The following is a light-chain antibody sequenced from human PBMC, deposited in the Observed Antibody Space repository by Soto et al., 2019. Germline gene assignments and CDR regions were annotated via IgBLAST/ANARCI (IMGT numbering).Light chain of an antibody. CDR3: HQGNSFPLT. J-gene: IGKJ4*01. V-gene: IGKV1-12*01. CDR2: IVS. CDR1: QGISNW. Sequence: DIQMTQSPSSVSASVGDRVTITCRASQGISNWLAWYQQKPGKAPKVLVSIVSSLQSGVPSRFSGSRSETDFTLTITSLQPEDSATYYCHQGNSFPLTFGGGTKVEI.